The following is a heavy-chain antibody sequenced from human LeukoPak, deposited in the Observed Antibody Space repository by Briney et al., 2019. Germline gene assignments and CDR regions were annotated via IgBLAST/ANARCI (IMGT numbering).Heavy chain of an antibody. Sequence: GGSLRLSCSAPGFSFSDYDMNWVRQAPGKGLEWVSAISGRSSRMYYGESVKGRFTISRDNAKNSLYLQMDSLGVEDTAVYYCGRAFPPLRTSSAGDLWGQGTLVIVSS. V-gene: IGHV3-21*01. CDR1: GFSFSDYD. D-gene: IGHD3-16*01. CDR2: ISGRSSRM. J-gene: IGHJ1*01. CDR3: GRAFPPLRTSSAGDL.